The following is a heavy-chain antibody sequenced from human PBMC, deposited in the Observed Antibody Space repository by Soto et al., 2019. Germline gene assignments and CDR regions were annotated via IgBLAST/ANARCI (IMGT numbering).Heavy chain of an antibody. J-gene: IGHJ6*02. CDR2: IIPIFGTA. D-gene: IGHD5-18*01. CDR1: GGTFSSYA. CDR3: ARAWTKDTAMAYYYYYGMDV. V-gene: IGHV1-69*13. Sequence: SVKVSCKASGGTFSSYAISWVRQAPGQGLEWMGGIIPIFGTANYAQKFQGRVTITADESTSTAYMELSSLRSEDTAVYYCARAWTKDTAMAYYYYYGMDVWGQGTTVTVSS.